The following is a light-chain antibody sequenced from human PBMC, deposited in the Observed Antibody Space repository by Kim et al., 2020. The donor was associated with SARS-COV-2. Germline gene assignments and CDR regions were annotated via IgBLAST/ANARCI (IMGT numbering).Light chain of an antibody. CDR2: GAS. J-gene: IGKJ4*01. Sequence: VSPGERATLSCRASQSISSNLAWYQQKLGQAPRLLIYGASTRATGIPARFSGSGSGTEFTLTISSLQSEDFAVYYCQQYHNWPPLTFGGGTKLEI. CDR3: QQYHNWPPLT. CDR1: QSISSN. V-gene: IGKV3-15*01.